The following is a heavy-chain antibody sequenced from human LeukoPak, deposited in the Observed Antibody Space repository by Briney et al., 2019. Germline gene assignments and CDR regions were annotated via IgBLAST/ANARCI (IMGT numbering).Heavy chain of an antibody. Sequence: GGSLRLSCTVSGFTVSSNSMSWVRQAPGKGLEWVSFIYSDITHYSDSVKGRFTISRDNSKNTLYLQMNSLRAEDTAVYYCARRAGAYSHPYDYWGQGTLVTVSS. CDR1: GFTVSSNS. D-gene: IGHD4/OR15-4a*01. V-gene: IGHV3-53*01. CDR2: IYSDIT. J-gene: IGHJ4*02. CDR3: ARRAGAYSHPYDY.